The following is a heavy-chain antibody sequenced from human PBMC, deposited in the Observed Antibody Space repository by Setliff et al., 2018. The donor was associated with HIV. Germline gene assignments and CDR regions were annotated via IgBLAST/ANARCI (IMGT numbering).Heavy chain of an antibody. CDR3: VRHVWSDDFLVPGWFDS. Sequence: LSLTCTVSGGSIINSRYFWGWIRQPPGKGLEWIGSVYYSGITYYSSSLKSRVTVSVDTSRIQFSLKLTSVTAADTAVYKCVRHVWSDDFLVPGWFDSWSQGTLVTVSS. CDR1: GGSIINSRYF. CDR2: VYYSGIT. J-gene: IGHJ5*01. D-gene: IGHD3-3*01. V-gene: IGHV4-39*01.